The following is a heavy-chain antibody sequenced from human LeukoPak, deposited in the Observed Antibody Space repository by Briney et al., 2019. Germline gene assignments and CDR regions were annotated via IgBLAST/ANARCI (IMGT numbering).Heavy chain of an antibody. V-gene: IGHV3-21*01. D-gene: IGHD3-3*01. J-gene: IGHJ4*02. Sequence: GGSLRLSCTASGFTFSSYSMNWVRQAPGKGVEWVSSISSSSSYIYYTASVKCRFTISRDNAKNSLYLQMTSLRAEDTAVYYCARDRNDFWSGIDYWGQGTLVTVSS. CDR2: ISSSSSYI. CDR1: GFTFSSYS. CDR3: ARDRNDFWSGIDY.